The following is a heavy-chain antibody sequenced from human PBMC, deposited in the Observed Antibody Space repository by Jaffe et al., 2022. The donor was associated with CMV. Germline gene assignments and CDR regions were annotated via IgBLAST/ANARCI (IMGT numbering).Heavy chain of an antibody. D-gene: IGHD3-10*01. J-gene: IGHJ4*02. V-gene: IGHV4-39*01. CDR3: ARRTMGSSSRDV. CDR1: GGSINTVSYY. CDR2: IYYSGST. Sequence: QLQLQESGPGLAKPSETLSLTCTVSGGSINTVSYYWGWIRQPPGKGLEWIGNIYYSGSTNYNPSLKSRVTISIDTPKNQFSLKLSSVTAADTAVYYCARRTMGSSSRDVWGQGTLVTVSS.